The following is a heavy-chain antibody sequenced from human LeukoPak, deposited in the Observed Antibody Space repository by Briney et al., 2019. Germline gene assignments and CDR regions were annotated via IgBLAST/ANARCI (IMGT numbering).Heavy chain of an antibody. D-gene: IGHD3-22*01. V-gene: IGHV3-23*01. CDR1: GFTFSSYA. CDR2: ISGSGGST. CDR3: AKGYYYDSSGYEDY. J-gene: IGHJ4*02. Sequence: PGGSLRLSCAASGFTFSSYAMSWVRQAPGKGLEWVSAISGSGGSTYYADSVKGRFTISRDNSKNTLYLQMNSLRAEGTAVYYCAKGYYYDSSGYEDYWGQGTLVTVSS.